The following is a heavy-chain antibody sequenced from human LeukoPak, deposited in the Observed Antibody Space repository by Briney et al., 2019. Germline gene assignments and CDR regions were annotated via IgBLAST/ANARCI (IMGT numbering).Heavy chain of an antibody. J-gene: IGHJ4*02. D-gene: IGHD3-10*01. Sequence: PSETLSLTCTVSGGSISSYYWSWIRQPPGKGLEWIGYIYYSGSTNYKPSVKSRVTISVDTSKNQFSLKLSSVTAADTAVYYCARQWFGELSSFDYWGQGTLVTVSS. V-gene: IGHV4-59*08. CDR3: ARQWFGELSSFDY. CDR1: GGSISSYY. CDR2: IYYSGST.